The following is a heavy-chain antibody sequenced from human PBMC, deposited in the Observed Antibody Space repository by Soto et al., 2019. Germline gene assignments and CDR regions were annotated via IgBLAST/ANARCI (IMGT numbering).Heavy chain of an antibody. V-gene: IGHV3-20*04. CDR2: IDWKGETT. CDR1: GFTFGDKG. CDR3: VRSDGLTGYAGAGDYYQGMDV. Sequence: EVELVESGGGVLRPGGSLRLSCAASGFTFGDKGMNWVRHAPGQGLEWVAGIDWKGETTAYADSVEGRLTISRDNAKNSLYLLRNSMRVEDTALYYCVRSDGLTGYAGAGDYYQGMDVWGQGTTGTDSS. D-gene: IGHD3-9*01. J-gene: IGHJ6*02.